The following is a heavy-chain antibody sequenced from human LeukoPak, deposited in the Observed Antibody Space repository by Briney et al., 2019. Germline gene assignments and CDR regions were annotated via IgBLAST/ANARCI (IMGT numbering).Heavy chain of an antibody. CDR3: AKEVGTVVPFDY. Sequence: GSLRLSCAASGFTLSSNAMSWVRQAPGKGLKWVSGISASGGRTYYADSVKGRFTISRDNSKNRLYLQMNSLRAEDTAVYYCAKEVGTVVPFDYWGQGTLVTVSS. J-gene: IGHJ4*02. CDR2: ISASGGRT. CDR1: GFTLSSNA. V-gene: IGHV3-23*01. D-gene: IGHD4-23*01.